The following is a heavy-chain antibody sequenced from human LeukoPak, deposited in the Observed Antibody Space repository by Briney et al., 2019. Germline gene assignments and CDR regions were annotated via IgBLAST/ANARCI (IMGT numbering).Heavy chain of an antibody. V-gene: IGHV1-46*01. CDR3: VRGGALYYDFWD. CDR1: GYTFTSYY. CDR2: INPSGGST. Sequence: ASVKVSCKASGYTFTSYYMHWVRQAPGQGLEWMGIINPSGGSTSYAQKFQGRVTLTRDTSITTAYMELTRLRSDDTALYYCVRGGALYYDFWDWGQGTLVTVSS. J-gene: IGHJ4*02. D-gene: IGHD3-3*01.